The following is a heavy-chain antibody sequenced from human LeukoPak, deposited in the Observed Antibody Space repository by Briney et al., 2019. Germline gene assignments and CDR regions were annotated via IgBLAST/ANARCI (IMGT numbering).Heavy chain of an antibody. J-gene: IGHJ4*02. CDR1: GYTFTGYH. Sequence: ASVKVSCKASGYTFTGYHMHWVRQAPGQGLEWMGRINPNSGDTNYAQNFQGRVTMTRDTSISTAYMELSRLRSDDTAVYYCARGPSYYDSSGYYYYWGQGTLVTVSS. V-gene: IGHV1-2*06. CDR2: INPNSGDT. D-gene: IGHD3-22*01. CDR3: ARGPSYYDSSGYYYY.